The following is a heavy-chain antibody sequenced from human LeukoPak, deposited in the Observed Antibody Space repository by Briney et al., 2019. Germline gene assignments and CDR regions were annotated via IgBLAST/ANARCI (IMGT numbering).Heavy chain of an antibody. J-gene: IGHJ4*02. Sequence: SVKVSCKASGGTFSSYAISWVRQAPGQGLEWMGRIIPIFGTSNYAQKFQGRVTITADESASTAYMELSSQRSEDTAVYYCARDGGSSWYTSGYDYWGQGTLVTVSS. CDR2: IIPIFGTS. D-gene: IGHD6-13*01. CDR3: ARDGGSSWYTSGYDY. V-gene: IGHV1-69*13. CDR1: GGTFSSYA.